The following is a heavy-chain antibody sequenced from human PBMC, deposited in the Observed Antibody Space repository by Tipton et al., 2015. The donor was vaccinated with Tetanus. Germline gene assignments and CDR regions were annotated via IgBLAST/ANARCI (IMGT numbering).Heavy chain of an antibody. D-gene: IGHD1-26*01. Sequence: TLSLTCSVSGGSISYYYWSWIRQSPGKGLEWIGHIYYNGSTKYNPSLKSRVTVSLDTSKKHFSLRLSSVTAADTAVYYCARGGLCVGPACVGISPLLDVWGRGTLVTVSS. CDR3: ARGGLCVGPACVGISPLLDV. J-gene: IGHJ2*01. CDR2: IYYNGST. V-gene: IGHV4-59*01. CDR1: GGSISYYY.